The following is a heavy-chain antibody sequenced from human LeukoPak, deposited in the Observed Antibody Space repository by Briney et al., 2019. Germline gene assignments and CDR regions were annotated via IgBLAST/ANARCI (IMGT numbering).Heavy chain of an antibody. V-gene: IGHV4-59*08. D-gene: IGHD4-23*01. Sequence: SETLSLTCTVSGGSISSYYWSWIRQPPGKGLEWIGYIYYSGSTYYNPSLKSRVTISVDTSKNQFSLKLSSVTAADTAVYYCARLALVRWFDPWGQGTLVSVSS. CDR2: IYYSGST. CDR1: GGSISSYY. CDR3: ARLALVRWFDP. J-gene: IGHJ5*02.